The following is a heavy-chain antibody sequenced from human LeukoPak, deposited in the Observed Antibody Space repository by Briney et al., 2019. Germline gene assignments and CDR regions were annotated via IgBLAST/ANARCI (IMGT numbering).Heavy chain of an antibody. V-gene: IGHV3-21*01. CDR3: ARTTYSSSWGPYAFDI. J-gene: IGHJ3*02. CDR2: ISSSSSYI. Sequence: GGSLRLSCAASGFTFSSYWMHWVRQAPGKGLEWVSSISSSSSYIYYADSVKGRFTISRDNAKNSLYLQMNSLRAEDTAVYYCARTTYSSSWGPYAFDIWGQGTMVTVSS. CDR1: GFTFSSYW. D-gene: IGHD6-13*01.